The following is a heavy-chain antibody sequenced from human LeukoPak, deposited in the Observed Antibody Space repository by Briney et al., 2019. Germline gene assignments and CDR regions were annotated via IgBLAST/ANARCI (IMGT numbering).Heavy chain of an antibody. Sequence: GGSLRLSCAASGFTFSTYAMSWVRQAPGKGLEWVSSISGSGGSTYYADSVKGRFTISRDNAKNSLYLQMNSLRAEDTAVYYCAELGITMIGGVWGKGTTVTISS. CDR3: AELGITMIGGV. CDR2: ISGSGGST. CDR1: GFTFSTYA. D-gene: IGHD3-10*02. J-gene: IGHJ6*04. V-gene: IGHV3-23*01.